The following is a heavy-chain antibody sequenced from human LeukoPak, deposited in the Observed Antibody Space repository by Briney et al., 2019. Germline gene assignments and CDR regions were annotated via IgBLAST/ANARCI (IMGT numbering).Heavy chain of an antibody. D-gene: IGHD1-26*01. J-gene: IGHJ4*02. Sequence: PSETLSLTCTVSGGSISSGGYYWSWIRQPPGKGLEWIGYIYHSGSTNYNPSLKSRVTISVDKSKNQFSLKLSSVTAADTAVYYCARVARWEPIDYWGQGTLVTVSS. CDR1: GGSISSGGYY. CDR3: ARVARWEPIDY. CDR2: IYHSGST. V-gene: IGHV4-30-2*01.